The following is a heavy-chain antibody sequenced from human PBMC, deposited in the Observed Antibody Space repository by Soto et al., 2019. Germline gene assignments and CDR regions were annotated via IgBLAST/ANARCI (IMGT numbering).Heavy chain of an antibody. CDR1: GGSFSGYY. CDR3: ARSGDYGDYEFYYYYYMDV. J-gene: IGHJ6*03. CDR2: INHSGST. Sequence: PSETLSLTCAVYGGSFSGYYWSWIRQPPGKGLEWIGEINHSGSTNYNPSLKSRVTISVDTSKNQFSLKLSSVTAADTAVYYCARSGDYGDYEFYYYYYMDVWGKGTTVTVSS. D-gene: IGHD4-17*01. V-gene: IGHV4-34*01.